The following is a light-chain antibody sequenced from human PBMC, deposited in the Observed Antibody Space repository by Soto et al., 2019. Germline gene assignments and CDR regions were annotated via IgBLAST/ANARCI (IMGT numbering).Light chain of an antibody. V-gene: IGLV2-14*01. Sequence: QSVLTQPASVSGSPGQSITISCTGTSSDVGGYNYVSWYQQHPGKAPKLMIYEVSNRPSGVSNRFSGSKSGNTASLTISGLQAEDEADYHCSSYTSSSTVLFGGGTKLTVL. CDR1: SSDVGGYNY. CDR2: EVS. J-gene: IGLJ2*01. CDR3: SSYTSSSTVL.